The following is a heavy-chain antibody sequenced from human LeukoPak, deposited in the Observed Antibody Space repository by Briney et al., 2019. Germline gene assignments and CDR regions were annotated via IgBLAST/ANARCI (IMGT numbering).Heavy chain of an antibody. J-gene: IGHJ6*02. V-gene: IGHV4-39*01. CDR1: GGSIRSSYYY. Sequence: KPSETLSLTCTVSGGSIRSSYYYWGWIRQPPGKGLEWIGSIYDSGSTYYNPSLKSRVTISVDTSKNQFSLKLNSVTAADTAVYYCARGSAAAGTFWNPFDGNYYGMDVWGQGTTVTVSS. D-gene: IGHD6-13*01. CDR3: ARGSAAAGTFWNPFDGNYYGMDV. CDR2: IYDSGST.